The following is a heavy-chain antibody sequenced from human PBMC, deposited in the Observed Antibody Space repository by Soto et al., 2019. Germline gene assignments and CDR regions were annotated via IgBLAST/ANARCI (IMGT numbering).Heavy chain of an antibody. CDR1: GGSVTNSSYY. D-gene: IGHD4-4*01. Sequence: SETLSLTFTVSGGSVTNSSYYWGFIRQSPWKGLEWIGSVYYRGRSYSKSSVKSRVTISVDTSKNQFSLNLNSVTASDTSVYFCVRQRNTVITQAYFDYWGQGALVTVSS. J-gene: IGHJ4*02. CDR3: VRQRNTVITQAYFDY. V-gene: IGHV4-39*01. CDR2: VYYRGRS.